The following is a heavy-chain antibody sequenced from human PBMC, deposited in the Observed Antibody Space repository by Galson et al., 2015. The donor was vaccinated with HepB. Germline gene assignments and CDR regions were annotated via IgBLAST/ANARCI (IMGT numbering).Heavy chain of an antibody. CDR1: GYTFTSHY. D-gene: IGHD6-19*01. J-gene: IGHJ4*02. CDR3: ARDRGSGWYPYYFDY. V-gene: IGHV1-46*01. Sequence: SVKVSCKASGYTFTSHYMHWVRQAPGQVLEWMGIINPSGGSTSYPQKFQGRVTMTRDTSTSTVYMELSSLRSEDTAVYYCARDRGSGWYPYYFDYWGQGTLVTVSS. CDR2: INPSGGST.